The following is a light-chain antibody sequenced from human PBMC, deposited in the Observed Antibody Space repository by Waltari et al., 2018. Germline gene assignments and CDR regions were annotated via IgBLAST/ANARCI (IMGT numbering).Light chain of an antibody. V-gene: IGKV3-20*01. J-gene: IGKJ1*01. Sequence: EIVLTQSPGTLSLSPGERANLSCRASQSVGKFLAWYQQKPGQAPRLLIYDASIRATGIPDRFSGSGSGTDFSLTISRLEPEDFALYYCQHYVRLPVSFGQGTKVGIK. CDR2: DAS. CDR3: QHYVRLPVS. CDR1: QSVGKF.